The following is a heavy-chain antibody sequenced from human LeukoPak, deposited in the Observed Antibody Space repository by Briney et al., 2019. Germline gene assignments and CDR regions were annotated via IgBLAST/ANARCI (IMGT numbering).Heavy chain of an antibody. CDR2: INPNSAGT. D-gene: IGHD6-13*01. Sequence: GASVKVSRKASGYAFTGYYVHWVRQAPGQGLEWMGWINPNSAGTNYAQKFQGRVTMTRDTSINTAYMELSRLRSDDTAVYYCARGPSTIAAAGGWFDPWGQGTLVTVSS. CDR1: GYAFTGYY. CDR3: ARGPSTIAAAGGWFDP. J-gene: IGHJ5*02. V-gene: IGHV1-2*02.